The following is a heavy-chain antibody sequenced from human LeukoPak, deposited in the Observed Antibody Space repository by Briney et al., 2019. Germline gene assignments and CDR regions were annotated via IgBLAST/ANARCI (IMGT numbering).Heavy chain of an antibody. CDR3: ARDTLGAYDSNGYYHGY. CDR2: IYSADNT. V-gene: IGHV3-53*05. CDR1: GFTVSSSY. Sequence: SLRLSSAASGFTVSSSYMSWVRHAPGKGLEWGTLIYSADNTQYADTVKGRFSIYRDNSKTTLYLQTNSLRAEDTAVYYCARDTLGAYDSNGYYHGYWGQGTLVTVSS. D-gene: IGHD3-22*01. J-gene: IGHJ4*02.